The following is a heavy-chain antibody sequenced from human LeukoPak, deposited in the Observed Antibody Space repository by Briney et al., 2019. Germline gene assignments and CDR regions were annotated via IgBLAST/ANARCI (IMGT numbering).Heavy chain of an antibody. D-gene: IGHD3-10*01. CDR1: GYTFTIYG. Sequence: ASVKVSFKSSGYTFTIYGISWERQAPGQGLERMGWTSAYNGKTNYAQKLYGRGRITTDTATSTAYMELKSHRADDAAVDYYYRELIEWNYYGSGSYYAFDIWGQGTMVTVSS. CDR3: YRELIEWNYYGSGSYYAFDI. CDR2: TSAYNGKT. J-gene: IGHJ3*02. V-gene: IGHV1-18*01.